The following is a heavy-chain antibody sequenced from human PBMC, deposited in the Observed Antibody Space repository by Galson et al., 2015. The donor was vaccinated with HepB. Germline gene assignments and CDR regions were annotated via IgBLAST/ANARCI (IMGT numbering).Heavy chain of an antibody. Sequence: ETLSLTCAVSGGSISSRNWWNWVRQSPGKGLEWIGETDHRGRTTYNPSLQSRVTISVDTSKNQFSLKLTSVTAADTAVYFCARPIYCSVTTCSGPLHVWGTGTTVTVAS. D-gene: IGHD2-8*02. J-gene: IGHJ6*04. CDR2: TDHRGRT. CDR3: ARPIYCSVTTCSGPLHV. CDR1: GGSISSRNW. V-gene: IGHV4-4*01.